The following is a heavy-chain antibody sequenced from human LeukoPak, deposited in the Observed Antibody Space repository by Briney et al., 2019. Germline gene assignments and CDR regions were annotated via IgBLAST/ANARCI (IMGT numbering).Heavy chain of an antibody. CDR1: GGSITNYY. D-gene: IGHD2-15*01. Sequence: SETLSLTCTVSGGSITNYYWSWIRQPPGKGLEWIGYIYYSGSTNYNPSLKSRVTISVDTSKNQFSLKLSSVTAADTAVYYCARGYCSGGSCYSTREWFDPWGQGTLVTVSS. CDR3: ARGYCSGGSCYSTREWFDP. J-gene: IGHJ5*02. V-gene: IGHV4-59*08. CDR2: IYYSGST.